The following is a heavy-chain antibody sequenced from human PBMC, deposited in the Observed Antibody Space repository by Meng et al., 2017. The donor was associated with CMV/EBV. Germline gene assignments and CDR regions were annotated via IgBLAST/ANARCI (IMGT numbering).Heavy chain of an antibody. D-gene: IGHD4-17*01. CDR1: GFTFSSYG. J-gene: IGHJ4*02. CDR2: IRYDGSNK. CDR3: RTVTDDY. Sequence: GGSLRLSCAASGFTFSSYGMHWVRQAPGKGLEWVAFIRYDGSNKYYADSVKGRFTISRDNSRNTLYLQMNSLRAEDTAVYYCRTVTDDYWGQGTLVTVSS. V-gene: IGHV3-30*02.